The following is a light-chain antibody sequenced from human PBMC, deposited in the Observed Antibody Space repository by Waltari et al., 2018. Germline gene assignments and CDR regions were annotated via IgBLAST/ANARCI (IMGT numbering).Light chain of an antibody. CDR3: SSYTSTSTYV. CDR2: DVS. J-gene: IGLJ1*01. Sequence: QSALTQPASVSGSPGQSITISCTGTSSDAGGYKYVSWYQQHPGKAPKLMIYDVSNRPSGVSNRFSGSKSGNTASLTISGLQAEDEADYYCSSYTSTSTYVFGSGTKVIVL. V-gene: IGLV2-14*01. CDR1: SSDAGGYKY.